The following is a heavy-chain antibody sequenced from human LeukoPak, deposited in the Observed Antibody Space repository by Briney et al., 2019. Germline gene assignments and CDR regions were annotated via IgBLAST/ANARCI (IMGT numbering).Heavy chain of an antibody. CDR1: RYTFTSYA. V-gene: IGHV1-3*01. Sequence: ASVKVSCKASRYTFTSYAMHWVRQAPGQRLEWMGWINAGNGNTKYSQKFQGRVTITRDTSASTAYMELSSLRSEDTAVYYCARVQIEGLAVAGFDYWGQGTLVTVSS. J-gene: IGHJ4*02. CDR2: INAGNGNT. CDR3: ARVQIEGLAVAGFDY. D-gene: IGHD6-19*01.